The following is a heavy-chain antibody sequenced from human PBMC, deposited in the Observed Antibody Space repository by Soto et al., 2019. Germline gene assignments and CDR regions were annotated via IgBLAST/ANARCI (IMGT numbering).Heavy chain of an antibody. J-gene: IGHJ6*02. Sequence: SETLSHTCTVSGGSISSGDYYWSWIRQPPGKGLEWIGYIYYSGSTYYNPSLKSRVTISVDKSKNQFSLKLSSVTAGDTAVYNCARDYEEDTSYYGMDVWGQGTTVTVSS. D-gene: IGHD5-12*01. V-gene: IGHV4-30-4*01. CDR2: IYYSGST. CDR3: ARDYEEDTSYYGMDV. CDR1: GGSISSGDYY.